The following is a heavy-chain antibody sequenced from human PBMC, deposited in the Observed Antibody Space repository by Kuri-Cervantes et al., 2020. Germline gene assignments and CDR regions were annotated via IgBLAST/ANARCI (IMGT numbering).Heavy chain of an antibody. D-gene: IGHD2-8*02. CDR1: GFTFGTYA. CDR3: AKGGYTTEGALDI. V-gene: IGHV3-23*01. CDR2: ISASGGST. Sequence: GESLKISCAASGFTFGTYAMAWVRQAPGKGLEWVSGISASGGSTSYAASVKGRFTISRDNAKNSLFLQMNSLRAEDTALYYCAKGGYTTEGALDIWGQGTMVTVSS. J-gene: IGHJ3*02.